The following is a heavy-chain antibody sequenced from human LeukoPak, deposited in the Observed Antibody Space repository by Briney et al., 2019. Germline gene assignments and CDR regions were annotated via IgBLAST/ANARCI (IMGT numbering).Heavy chain of an antibody. J-gene: IGHJ5*02. D-gene: IGHD2-2*01. Sequence: ASVKVSCKVSGYTLTELSMHWVRQAPGKGLEWMGRFDAENGETIYAQKFQGRVTMTEDTSTDTAYMELSILRSQDTAVYYCAAVRYCSGTSCPEGWFDPWGQGTLVTVSS. CDR2: FDAENGET. CDR1: GYTLTELS. CDR3: AAVRYCSGTSCPEGWFDP. V-gene: IGHV1-24*01.